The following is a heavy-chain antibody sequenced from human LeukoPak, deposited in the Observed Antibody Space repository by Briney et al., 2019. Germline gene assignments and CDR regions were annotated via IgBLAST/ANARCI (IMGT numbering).Heavy chain of an antibody. D-gene: IGHD3-10*01. CDR1: GFTFSDYG. CDR3: ARGSTLLWFGELFSPHLDY. CDR2: ISYDGSNK. V-gene: IGHV3-30*03. Sequence: SGRSLRLSCAASGFTFSDYGMHWVRQAPGKGLEWVAVISYDGSNKYYADSVKGRFTISRDNSRNTLYLQMNSLRAEDTAVYYCARGSTLLWFGELFSPHLDYWGQGTLVTVSS. J-gene: IGHJ4*02.